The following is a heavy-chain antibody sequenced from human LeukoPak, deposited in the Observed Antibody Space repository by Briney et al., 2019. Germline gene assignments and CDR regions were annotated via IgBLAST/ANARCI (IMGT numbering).Heavy chain of an antibody. V-gene: IGHV1-8*01. CDR1: GYTFTSYD. CDR2: MNPNSGNT. CDR3: AREVDVDTALAYGMDV. D-gene: IGHD5-18*01. J-gene: IGHJ6*02. Sequence: GASVRVSCKASGYTFTSYDINWVRQAAGQGGEWMGWMNPNSGNTGYAQKFQGRVTMTRNTSISTAYMELSSLRSEDTAVYYCAREVDVDTALAYGMDVWGQGTTVTVSS.